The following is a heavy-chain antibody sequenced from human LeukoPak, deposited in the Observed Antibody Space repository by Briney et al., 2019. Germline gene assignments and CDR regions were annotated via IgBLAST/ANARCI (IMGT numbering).Heavy chain of an antibody. CDR2: IYSGGSI. Sequence: PGGSLRLSCAASGFTVSSNYMSWVRQAPGKGLEWVSIIYSGGSIYYADSVKGRFTISRDNFKNTLYLQMNSLRAEDTAVYYCARYLRTPDVAFDIWGQGTMVTVSS. V-gene: IGHV3-66*01. CDR1: GFTVSSNY. D-gene: IGHD4-23*01. CDR3: ARYLRTPDVAFDI. J-gene: IGHJ3*02.